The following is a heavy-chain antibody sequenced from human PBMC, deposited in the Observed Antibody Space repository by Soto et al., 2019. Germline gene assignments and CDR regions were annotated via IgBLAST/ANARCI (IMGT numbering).Heavy chain of an antibody. Sequence: QVQLVQSGAEVKKPGSSVKVSCKASGGTFSSYAISWVRQAPGQGLEWMGGIIPIFGTANYAQKFQGRVKDSRDKCTGTAYMDVSSLGWEGEAVYYCARAQPPRGGSRIMISFGGVMLRDWGQGTLVTVSS. V-gene: IGHV1-69*06. CDR2: IIPIFGTA. CDR1: GGTFSSYA. CDR3: ARAQPPRGGSRIMISFGGVMLRD. D-gene: IGHD3-16*01. J-gene: IGHJ4*02.